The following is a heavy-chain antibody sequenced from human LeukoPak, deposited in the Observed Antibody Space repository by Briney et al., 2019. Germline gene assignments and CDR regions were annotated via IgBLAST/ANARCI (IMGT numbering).Heavy chain of an antibody. Sequence: SETLSLTCTVSGGSISSSSYYWGWIRQPPGKGLEWIGSIYYSGSTYYNPSLKSRVTISVDTSKNQFSLKLSSVTAADTAVYYCARHLFGPYYGTVGYYFDYWGQGTLVTVSS. CDR2: IYYSGST. CDR1: GGSISSSSYY. D-gene: IGHD3-10*01. V-gene: IGHV4-39*07. CDR3: ARHLFGPYYGTVGYYFDY. J-gene: IGHJ4*02.